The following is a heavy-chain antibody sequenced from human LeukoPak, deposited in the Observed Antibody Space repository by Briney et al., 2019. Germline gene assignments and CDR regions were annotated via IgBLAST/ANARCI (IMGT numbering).Heavy chain of an antibody. CDR1: GYTLTELS. D-gene: IGHD3-9*01. J-gene: IGHJ4*02. V-gene: IGHV1-24*01. CDR3: ATVLLLRYFDWLSPLDY. Sequence: ASVKVSCKVSGYTLTELSMHWVRQAPGKGLEWMGAFDPEDGETIYAQKFQGRVTMTEDTSTDTAYMELSSLRSEDTAVYYCATVLLLRYFDWLSPLDYWGQGTLVTVSS. CDR2: FDPEDGET.